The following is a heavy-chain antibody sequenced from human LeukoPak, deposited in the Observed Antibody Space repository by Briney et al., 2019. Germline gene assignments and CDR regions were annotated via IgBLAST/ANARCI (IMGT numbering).Heavy chain of an antibody. D-gene: IGHD2-15*01. CDR2: IYYSGST. CDR3: ARVTNLGYCSGGSCPLDY. CDR1: GYSISSSNW. J-gene: IGHJ4*02. Sequence: SDTLSLTCAVSGYSISSSNWWGWIRQPPGKGLEWIGYIYYSGSTNYNPSLKGRVTISVDTSKNQFSLKLSSVTAADTAVYYCARVTNLGYCSGGSCPLDYWGQGTLVTASS. V-gene: IGHV4-28*03.